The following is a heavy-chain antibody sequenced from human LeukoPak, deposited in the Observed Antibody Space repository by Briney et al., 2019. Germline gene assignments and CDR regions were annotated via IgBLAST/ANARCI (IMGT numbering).Heavy chain of an antibody. V-gene: IGHV4-39*01. CDR1: GGSISSSSYY. D-gene: IGHD5-18*01. J-gene: IGHJ4*02. Sequence: SETLSLTCTVSGGSISSSSYYWGWIRQPPGKGLEWIGSIYYSGSSYCNPSLKSRVTISVHTSKNQFSLKLSSVTAADTAVYYCARHVDTATDYFDYWGQGTLVTVSS. CDR3: ARHVDTATDYFDY. CDR2: IYYSGSS.